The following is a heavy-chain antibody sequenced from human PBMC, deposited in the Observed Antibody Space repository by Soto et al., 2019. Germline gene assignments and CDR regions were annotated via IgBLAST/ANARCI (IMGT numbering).Heavy chain of an antibody. CDR3: ARDGRNSGSYYYYGMDV. CDR2: ISSSGSTI. Sequence: GGSLRLSCAASGFTFSSYEMNWVRQAPGKGLEWVSYISSSGSTIYYADSVKGRFTISRDNAKNSLYLQMNSLRAEDTAVYYCARDGRNSGSYYYYGMDVWGQGTTVTVSS. J-gene: IGHJ6*02. D-gene: IGHD1-26*01. CDR1: GFTFSSYE. V-gene: IGHV3-48*03.